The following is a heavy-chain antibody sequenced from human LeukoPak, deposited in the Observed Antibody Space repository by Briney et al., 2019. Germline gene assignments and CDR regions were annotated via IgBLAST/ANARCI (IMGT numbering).Heavy chain of an antibody. CDR1: AGSISSSDYH. J-gene: IGHJ6*03. V-gene: IGHV4-39*02. Sequence: PSETLSLPCTVSAGSISSSDYHWGWIRRSPGKGLGRIGRISYSENTYYYPYLKSRVTISVDTSKNHFSLRLSSVTAADTAVYYCARLTHSYYSDTSGFYPYYYMDVWGEGTTVAVSS. D-gene: IGHD3-22*01. CDR3: ARLTHSYYSDTSGFYPYYYMDV. CDR2: ISYSENT.